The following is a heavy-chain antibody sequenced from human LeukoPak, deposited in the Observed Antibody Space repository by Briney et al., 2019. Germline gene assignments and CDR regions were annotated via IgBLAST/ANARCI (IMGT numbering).Heavy chain of an antibody. CDR2: INHSGST. CDR1: GGSFSGYY. D-gene: IGHD2-2*01. Sequence: PSETLSLTCAVYGGSFSGYYWSWIRQPPGKGLEWIGEINHSGSTNYNPSLMSRVTISVDTSKNQFSLKLSSVTAADTAVYYCARDTIYYYYGMDVWGQGTTVTVSS. V-gene: IGHV4-34*01. J-gene: IGHJ6*02. CDR3: ARDTIYYYYGMDV.